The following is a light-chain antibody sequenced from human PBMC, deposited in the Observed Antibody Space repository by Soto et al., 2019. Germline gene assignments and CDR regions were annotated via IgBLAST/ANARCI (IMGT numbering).Light chain of an antibody. V-gene: IGKV1-39*01. J-gene: IGKJ3*01. CDR2: FAT. CDR1: ENSDTY. CDR3: QQNYDVSRLT. Sequence: DIQMTQSPSSLSAFVGDRVSITCRASENSDTYVNWYQHKPGKAPKLLVYFATTLQTGVPSRFSGSGVGTDFTLSINDLQPEDCGIYYCQQNYDVSRLTFGPGTKVDIK.